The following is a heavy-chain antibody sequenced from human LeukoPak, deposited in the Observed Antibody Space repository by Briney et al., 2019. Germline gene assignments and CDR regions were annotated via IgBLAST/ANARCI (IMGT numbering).Heavy chain of an antibody. D-gene: IGHD2-2*01. V-gene: IGHV3-30*18. CDR3: AKDRRDCSTTSCYFEY. Sequence: GGSLRLSCAASGFTFSRYGMHWVRQAPGKGLEWVAVISYDGSHKYYADSVKGRFIISRDNSKNTLYLEMNSLRAEDTAVYYCAKDRRDCSTTSCYFEYWGQGTLVTVSS. J-gene: IGHJ4*02. CDR2: ISYDGSHK. CDR1: GFTFSRYG.